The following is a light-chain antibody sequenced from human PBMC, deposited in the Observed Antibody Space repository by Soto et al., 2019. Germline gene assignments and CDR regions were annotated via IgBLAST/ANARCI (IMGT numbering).Light chain of an antibody. J-gene: IGLJ1*01. V-gene: IGLV1-36*01. CDR2: HND. CDR1: TPNIGKNA. CDR3: AAWDDNLDGYV. Sequence: QCVLTQPPSVSGAPRQRVTITCTRSTPNIGKNAVNWYQQLPGKAPKLVIYHNDLLPSGVSDRFSGSKSGTSASLAISGLQSDDEADYYCAAWDDNLDGYVFGTGTKVTVL.